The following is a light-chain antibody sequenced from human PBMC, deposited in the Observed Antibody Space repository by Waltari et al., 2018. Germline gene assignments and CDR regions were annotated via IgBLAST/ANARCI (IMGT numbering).Light chain of an antibody. Sequence: YQQRPCQAAVLVIYQDSYRPSGIPERFSGSNSGSTATLTISRVEAGDEADYYCQVWDSKSDHVIFGGGTKLTVL. CDR3: QVWDSKSDHVI. V-gene: IGLV3-21*04. CDR2: QDS. J-gene: IGLJ2*01.